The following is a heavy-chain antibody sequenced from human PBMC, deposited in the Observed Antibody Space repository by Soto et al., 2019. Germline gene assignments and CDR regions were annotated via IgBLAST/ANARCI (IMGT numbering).Heavy chain of an antibody. CDR3: ARDGRGARYCSGGSCSDDAFDI. CDR2: ISSSSSTI. V-gene: IGHV3-48*02. Sequence: GSLRLSCAASGFTFSSYSMNWVRQAPGKGLEWVSYISSSSSTIYYADSVKGRFTISRDNAKNSLYLQMNSLRDEDTAVYYCARDGRGARYCSGGSCSDDAFDIWGQGTMVTVSS. J-gene: IGHJ3*02. D-gene: IGHD2-15*01. CDR1: GFTFSSYS.